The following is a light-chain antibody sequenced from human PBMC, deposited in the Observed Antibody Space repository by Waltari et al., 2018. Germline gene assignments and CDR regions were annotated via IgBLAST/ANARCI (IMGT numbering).Light chain of an antibody. Sequence: QSLLTQPPSVSGAPGQRVTISCTGSSPNNGASSYVHWSQQLPGTAPKLLIFGDSIRPSGVPDRFSASKSASSASLAIAGLQAEDEADYYCQSYDRGLSAWVFGGGTKLIV. V-gene: IGLV1-40*01. CDR3: QSYDRGLSAWV. J-gene: IGLJ3*02. CDR1: SPNNGASSY. CDR2: GDS.